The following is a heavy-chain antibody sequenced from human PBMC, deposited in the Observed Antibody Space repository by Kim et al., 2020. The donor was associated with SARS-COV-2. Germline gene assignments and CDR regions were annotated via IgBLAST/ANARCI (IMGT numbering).Heavy chain of an antibody. D-gene: IGHD3-22*01. Sequence: GGSLRLSCAASGFTFSSYAMSWVRQAPGKGLEWVSAISGSGGSTYYADSVKGRFTISRDNSKNTLYLQMNSLRVEDTAVYYCAKDRHYYDSSGYYSDYWGQGTLVTVSS. V-gene: IGHV3-23*01. J-gene: IGHJ4*02. CDR1: GFTFSSYA. CDR2: ISGSGGST. CDR3: AKDRHYYDSSGYYSDY.